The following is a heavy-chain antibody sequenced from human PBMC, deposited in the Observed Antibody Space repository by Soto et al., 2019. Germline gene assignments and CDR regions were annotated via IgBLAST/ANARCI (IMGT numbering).Heavy chain of an antibody. D-gene: IGHD3-22*01. V-gene: IGHV1-69*13. CDR3: ARGVLTYYYDSSGYSGPYYYYGMDV. J-gene: IGHJ6*02. Sequence: GASVKVSCKASGGTFSSYAISWVRQAPGQGLEWMGGIIPIFGTANYAQKFQGRVTITADESTSTAYMELSSLRSEDTAVYYCARGVLTYYYDSSGYSGPYYYYGMDVWGQGTTVTVSS. CDR1: GGTFSSYA. CDR2: IIPIFGTA.